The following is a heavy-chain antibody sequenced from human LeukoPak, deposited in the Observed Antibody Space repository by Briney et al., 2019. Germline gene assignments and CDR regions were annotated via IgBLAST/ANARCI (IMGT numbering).Heavy chain of an antibody. V-gene: IGHV1-18*01. J-gene: IGHJ3*02. CDR2: ISAYDGYT. Sequence: ASVKVSCKASGYTFTSYGINWVRQAPGQGLEWMGWISAYDGYTNYAQKLQGRVTMTTDTSTSTAYMELRSLRSDDTAVYYCARDGHRRYHYDSSGREDAFDIWGQGTVVTVSS. CDR1: GYTFTSYG. CDR3: ARDGHRRYHYDSSGREDAFDI. D-gene: IGHD3-22*01.